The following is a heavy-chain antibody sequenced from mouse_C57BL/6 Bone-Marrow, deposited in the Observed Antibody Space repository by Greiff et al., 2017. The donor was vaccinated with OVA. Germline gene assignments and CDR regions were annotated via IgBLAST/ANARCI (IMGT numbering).Heavy chain of an antibody. CDR1: GYAFSSYW. V-gene: IGHV1-80*01. J-gene: IGHJ2*01. CDR2: LYPGDGDT. CDR3: ERNYDGGRGCYFDY. Sequence: VQLQESGAELVKPGASVKISCKASGYAFSSYWMNWVKQRPGKGLEWIGQLYPGDGDTNYNGKFKGKDTQTADKSSSTAYMQLSSLTYEDSAVYFSERNYDGGRGCYFDYWGQGTTLTVSS. D-gene: IGHD2-4*01.